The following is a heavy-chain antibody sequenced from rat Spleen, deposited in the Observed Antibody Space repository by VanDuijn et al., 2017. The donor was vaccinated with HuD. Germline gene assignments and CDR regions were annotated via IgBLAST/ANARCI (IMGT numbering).Heavy chain of an antibody. CDR2: ISSDGRRN. Sequence: EVQLVESDGGLVQPGRSLKLSCAASGFTFSDYYMAWVRQAPAKGLEWVATISSDGRRNYYRDSVKGRFTISRDIAKSSLYLQMNSLRSEDTATYYCARHLGGGGPSHWGQGVMVTVSS. CDR3: ARHLGGGGPSH. J-gene: IGHJ2*01. V-gene: IGHV5-29*01. CDR1: GFTFSDYY. D-gene: IGHD2-7*01.